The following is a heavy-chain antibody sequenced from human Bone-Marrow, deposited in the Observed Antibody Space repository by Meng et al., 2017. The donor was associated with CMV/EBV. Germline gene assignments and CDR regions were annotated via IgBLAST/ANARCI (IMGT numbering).Heavy chain of an antibody. Sequence: GSLRLSCTVSRGSISSSSHYWGWVRQAPGKGLEWIGSILYGGSTFYNPSLKSRVSISIDVSKNQFSLSLSSVTAADTAVYYCARGGEGQYYYGMDVWGQGTTVTVSS. CDR2: ILYGGST. J-gene: IGHJ6*02. D-gene: IGHD3-16*01. CDR3: ARGGEGQYYYGMDV. CDR1: RGSISSSSHY. V-gene: IGHV4-39*07.